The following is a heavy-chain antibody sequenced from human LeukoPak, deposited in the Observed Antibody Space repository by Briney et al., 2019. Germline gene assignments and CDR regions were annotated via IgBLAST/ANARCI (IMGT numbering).Heavy chain of an antibody. V-gene: IGHV1-69*13. D-gene: IGHD6-19*01. Sequence: ASVKVSCKASGGTFSSYAISWVRQAPGQGLEWMGGIIPIFGTANYAQKFQGRVTITADESTSTAYMELSSPRSEDTAVYYCARAPIAVAGGFDYWGQGTLVTVSS. CDR3: ARAPIAVAGGFDY. CDR2: IIPIFGTA. CDR1: GGTFSSYA. J-gene: IGHJ4*02.